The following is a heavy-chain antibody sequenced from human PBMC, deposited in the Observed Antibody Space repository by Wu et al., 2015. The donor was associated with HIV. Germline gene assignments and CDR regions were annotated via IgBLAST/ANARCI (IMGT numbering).Heavy chain of an antibody. Sequence: QVQLVQSGAEVKKPGSSVKVSCKSSGGTFSDYAISWVRQAPGQGLEWMGGIIPMFVVANYAQKFQGRVSIIADESTNTVYMEMSSLRSEDTAIYYCARAGYYYDSSGYYWRNDAFDIWGQGTMVTVSS. D-gene: IGHD3-22*01. CDR3: ARAGYYYDSSGYYWRNDAFDI. J-gene: IGHJ3*02. V-gene: IGHV1-69*12. CDR1: GGTFSDYA. CDR2: IIPMFVVA.